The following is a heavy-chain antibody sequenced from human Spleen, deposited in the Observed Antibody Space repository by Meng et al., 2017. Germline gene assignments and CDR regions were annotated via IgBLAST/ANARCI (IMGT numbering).Heavy chain of an antibody. Sequence: SETLSLTCTVSGGSIRSYYWSWIRQSPGKGLEWIGYIYYSGSTNYNPSLKSRVSISIDTSKTQFSLKLSSVTAADTAVYYCARDLYSYGCVDVWGQGTTVTVSS. CDR2: IYYSGST. J-gene: IGHJ6*02. V-gene: IGHV4-59*01. D-gene: IGHD5-18*01. CDR3: ARDLYSYGCVDV. CDR1: GGSIRSYY.